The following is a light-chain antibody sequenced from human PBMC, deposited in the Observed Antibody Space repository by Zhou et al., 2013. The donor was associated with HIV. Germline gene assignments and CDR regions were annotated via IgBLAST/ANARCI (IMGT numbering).Light chain of an antibody. CDR1: QKISSNY. J-gene: IGKJ2*04. CDR2: GAF. Sequence: EIVLTQSPGTLSLSAGERATLSCRASQKISSNYLAWYQHKPGQAPRLLIYGAFSRATGIPDRFSGSGSGTDFSLTISRLEPEDSAVYYCQQYGNSPLCSFGQGTKLEI. V-gene: IGKV3-20*01. CDR3: QQYGNSPLCS.